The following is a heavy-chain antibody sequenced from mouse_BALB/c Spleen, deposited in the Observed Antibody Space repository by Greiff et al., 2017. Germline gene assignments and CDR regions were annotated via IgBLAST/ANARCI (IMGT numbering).Heavy chain of an antibody. CDR2: IDPANGNT. CDR3: GRTGSWDGMEY. J-gene: IGHJ4*01. Sequence: VQLQQSGAELVQPGASVKLSCTASGFNIKDNYMPWVKQRPEQGLEGIGRIDPANGNTKYDPKFQGKATITADTSSNTAYLQISSLTSEDTAVYYCGRTGSWDGMEYWGKGT. D-gene: IGHD4-1*01. CDR1: GFNIKDNY. V-gene: IGHV14-3*02.